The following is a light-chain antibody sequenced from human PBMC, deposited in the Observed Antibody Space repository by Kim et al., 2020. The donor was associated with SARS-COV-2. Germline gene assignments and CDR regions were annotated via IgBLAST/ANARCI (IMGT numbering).Light chain of an antibody. V-gene: IGLV2-14*03. CDR1: SSDVSYYNY. Sequence: PRKSITIYCTRTSSDVSYYNYVSWHQQHPGTAPKLMISDVSNRPSGVSTRFSGSRSGNTDSLTISGLQPEDEADYYCASYTNRIYVFTTGTKVTVL. CDR2: DVS. J-gene: IGLJ1*01. CDR3: ASYTNRIYV.